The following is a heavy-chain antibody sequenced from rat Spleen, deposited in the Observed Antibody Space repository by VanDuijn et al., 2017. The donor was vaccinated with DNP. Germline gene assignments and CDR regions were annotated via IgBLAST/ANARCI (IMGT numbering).Heavy chain of an antibody. D-gene: IGHD1-5*01. Sequence: QVQLKESGPGLVQPSQTLSLTCPVAGFSLTSNGVGWVRQPLGKGLVWMGTIWAGGSTNYNSALKSRLSISRDNSKSQVFLKMNRLQTEDTAIYYCAWDRAMDAWGQGTSVTVSS. CDR2: IWAGGST. CDR1: GFSLTSNG. V-gene: IGHV2-72*01. J-gene: IGHJ4*01. CDR3: AWDRAMDA.